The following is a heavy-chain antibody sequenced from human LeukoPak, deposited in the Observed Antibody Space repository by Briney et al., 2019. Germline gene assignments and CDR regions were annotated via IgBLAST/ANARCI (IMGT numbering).Heavy chain of an antibody. CDR3: ARNGEYFFDY. J-gene: IGHJ4*02. CDR1: GDSISGNY. V-gene: IGHV4-59*12. Sequence: SETLSLTYTVSGDSISGNYWTRIRQPPGKGLEWIGEMHHSGPTNYNPSLKSRVTMSLDKSKNQFSLNLSSVIAADTAVYYCARNGEYFFDYWGQGTLVTVSS. D-gene: IGHD3-10*01. CDR2: MHHSGPT.